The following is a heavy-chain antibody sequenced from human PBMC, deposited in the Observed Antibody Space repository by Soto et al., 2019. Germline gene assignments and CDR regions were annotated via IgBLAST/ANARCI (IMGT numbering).Heavy chain of an antibody. CDR1: GGSFSGYY. J-gene: IGHJ6*02. CDR3: ARGGLLWFGEFYYYYYGMDV. D-gene: IGHD3-10*01. CDR2: INHSGST. Sequence: SETLSLTCAVYGGSFSGYYWSWIRQPPGKGLEWIGEINHSGSTNYNPSLKSRVTISVDTSKNQFSLKLSSVTAADTAVYYCARGGLLWFGEFYYYYYGMDVWGLGTTVTVSS. V-gene: IGHV4-34*01.